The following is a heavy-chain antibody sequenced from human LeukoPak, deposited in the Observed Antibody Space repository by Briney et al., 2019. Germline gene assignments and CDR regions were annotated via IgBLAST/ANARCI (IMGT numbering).Heavy chain of an antibody. V-gene: IGHV3-15*01. J-gene: IGHJ4*02. CDR2: IKSKTDGETT. Sequence: GGSLRLSCSASGFTFSNAWMNWVRQAPGKGLEWVGRIKSKTDGETTDYAAPVKGRFAISRDDSRNTLYLQMTSLKTEDTALYYCATGGRDYWGQGTLDTVSS. CDR1: GFTFSNAW. CDR3: ATGGRDY.